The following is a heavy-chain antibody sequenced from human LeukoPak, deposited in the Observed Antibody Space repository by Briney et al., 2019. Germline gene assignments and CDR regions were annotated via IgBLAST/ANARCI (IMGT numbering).Heavy chain of an antibody. CDR3: ARGASGTYYFGY. J-gene: IGHJ4*02. D-gene: IGHD1-26*01. V-gene: IGHV3-66*02. CDR1: GFTVSSNY. CDR2: IYSGGSS. Sequence: PGGCLRLSCAASGFTVSSNYMTWVRQAPGKGLDWVSVIYSGGSSYYADSVKGRFTISRDNSKNTLFLQMNSLRPEDTAVYYCARGASGTYYFGYWGRGTLVTVSS.